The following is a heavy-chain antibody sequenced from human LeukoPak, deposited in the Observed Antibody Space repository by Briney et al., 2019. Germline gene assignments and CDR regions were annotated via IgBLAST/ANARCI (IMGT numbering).Heavy chain of an antibody. CDR2: IYTSGST. Sequence: SETLSLTCTVSGGSISSYYWSWIRQPAGKGLEWIGRIYTSGSTNYNPSLKSRVTMSVDTSKNQFSLKLSSVTAADTAVYYCARDLIAAAGIVTWFDPWGQGTLVTVPS. J-gene: IGHJ5*02. CDR1: GGSISSYY. D-gene: IGHD6-13*01. V-gene: IGHV4-4*07. CDR3: ARDLIAAAGIVTWFDP.